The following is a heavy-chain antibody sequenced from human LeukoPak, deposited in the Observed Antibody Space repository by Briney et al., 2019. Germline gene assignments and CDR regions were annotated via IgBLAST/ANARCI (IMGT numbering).Heavy chain of an antibody. CDR2: ISGSGGSA. J-gene: IGHJ4*02. CDR1: GFTFSSYA. CDR3: ACYSSGWYRSGYDY. D-gene: IGHD6-19*01. Sequence: GGSLRPSCAASGFTFSSYAMSWVRQAPGKGLEWVSAISGSGGSAYYADSVKGRFTISRDNSKNTLYLQMNSLRAEDTAVYYCACYSSGWYRSGYDYWGQGTLVTVSS. V-gene: IGHV3-23*01.